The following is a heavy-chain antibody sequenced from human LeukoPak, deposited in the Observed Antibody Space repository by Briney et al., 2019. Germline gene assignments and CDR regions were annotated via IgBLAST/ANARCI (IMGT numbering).Heavy chain of an antibody. CDR2: VGGGGHNT. D-gene: IGHD3-3*01. V-gene: IGHV3-23*01. J-gene: IGHJ4*02. Sequence: PGGSLRLSCVASGFTFSSYAMSWVRQAPGKGLEWVSVVGGGGHNTYYADSVKGRFTMSRDNSKRTVYLQMNSLRAEDTAVYYCAKDRSSWYYPFDSWGQGTLVTVSS. CDR1: GFTFSSYA. CDR3: AKDRSSWYYPFDS.